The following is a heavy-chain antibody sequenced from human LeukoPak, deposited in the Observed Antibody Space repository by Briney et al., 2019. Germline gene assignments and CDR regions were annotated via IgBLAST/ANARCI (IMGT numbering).Heavy chain of an antibody. CDR3: ARDGNIIRGAPSDY. V-gene: IGHV3-7*01. J-gene: IGHJ4*02. CDR1: GFSFSSFS. CDR2: IKQDGSEK. Sequence: GGSLRLSCVASGFSFSSFSMNWVRQAPGKGLEWVANIKQDGSEKYHVDSMKGRFTISRDNAKNSLYLQMNSLRAEDTAVYYCARDGNIIRGAPSDYWGQGTLVTVSS. D-gene: IGHD3-10*01.